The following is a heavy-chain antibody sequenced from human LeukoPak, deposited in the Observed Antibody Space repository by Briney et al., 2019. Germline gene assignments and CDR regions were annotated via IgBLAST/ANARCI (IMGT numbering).Heavy chain of an antibody. CDR3: ARHPYSYGGRGYAFDI. CDR2: IYYSGST. V-gene: IGHV4-61*08. CDR1: GGSISNGDYY. J-gene: IGHJ3*02. Sequence: SETLSLTCTVSGGSISNGDYYWSWIRQPPGKGLEWIGYIYYSGSTNYNPSLKSRVTISVDTSKNQFSLKLSSVTAADTAVYYCARHPYSYGGRGYAFDIWGQGTMVTVSS. D-gene: IGHD5-18*01.